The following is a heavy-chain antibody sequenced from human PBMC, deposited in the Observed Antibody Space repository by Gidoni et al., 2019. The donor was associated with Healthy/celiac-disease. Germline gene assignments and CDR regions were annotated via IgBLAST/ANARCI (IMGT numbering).Heavy chain of an antibody. CDR1: GGSISSGGYS. CDR3: ASLSPKARAFDI. V-gene: IGHV4-30-2*01. J-gene: IGHJ3*02. CDR2: IYHCGST. Sequence: QLQLQESGSGLVKPSQTLSLTCAVSGGSISSGGYSWSWIRQPPGKGLVWIGYIYHCGSTYYHPSLKSRVTISVDRSKNQFSLKLSSVTAADTAVYYCASLSPKARAFDIWGQGTMVTVSS.